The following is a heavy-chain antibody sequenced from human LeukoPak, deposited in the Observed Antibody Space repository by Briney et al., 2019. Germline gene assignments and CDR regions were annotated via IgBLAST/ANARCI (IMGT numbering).Heavy chain of an antibody. CDR3: TTSSRGNFDF. CDR2: IKDKDAGGTT. CDR1: GFTFNIAW. Sequence: GGSLRLSCSASGFTFNIAWMSWVRQAPGKGLEWVGRIKDKDAGGTTDFAAPVKGRFSISRDDSTHTLTLEMNSLRVEDTAVYYCTTSSRGNFDFWGQGAPVTVSS. V-gene: IGHV3-15*05. D-gene: IGHD3-10*01. J-gene: IGHJ4*02.